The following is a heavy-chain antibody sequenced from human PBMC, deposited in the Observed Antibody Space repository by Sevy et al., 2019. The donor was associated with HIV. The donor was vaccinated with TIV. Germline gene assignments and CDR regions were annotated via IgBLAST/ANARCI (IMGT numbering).Heavy chain of an antibody. CDR1: GGSISSSSYY. CDR3: AGPSRYCSSTSCSRPYYYYMDV. D-gene: IGHD2-2*01. CDR2: IYYSGST. Sequence: SETLSLTCTVSGGSISSSSYYWGWIRQPPGKGLEWIGSIYYSGSTYYNPSLKSRVTISVDTSKNLFSLKLSSVTAADTAVYYCAGPSRYCSSTSCSRPYYYYMDVWGKGTTVTVSS. J-gene: IGHJ6*03. V-gene: IGHV4-39*01.